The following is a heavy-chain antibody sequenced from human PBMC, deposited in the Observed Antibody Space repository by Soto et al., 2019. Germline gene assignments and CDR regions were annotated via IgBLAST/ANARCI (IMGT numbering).Heavy chain of an antibody. CDR2: IRETGNT. J-gene: IGHJ4*02. D-gene: IGHD1-26*01. V-gene: IGHV3-23*01. Sequence: EVQILQSGGVLEQPGGSLRLCCAASGFTFSNYAMSWIRQAPGKGLEWVSTIRETGNTYYADSVRGRFATSRDNSEKTLNLQMSSLRAEDTAVYYCAKQQMGSIRALDYWGQGTLVTVSS. CDR3: AKQQMGSIRALDY. CDR1: GFTFSNYA.